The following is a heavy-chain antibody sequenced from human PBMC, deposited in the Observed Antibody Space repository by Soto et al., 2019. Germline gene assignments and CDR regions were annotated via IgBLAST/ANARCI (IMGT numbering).Heavy chain of an antibody. Sequence: GXSVKVSCKASGYTFSSYYMHWVRQAPGQGLEWMGIINPSGGITSYAQKFQGRVTMTRDTSTSTVYMELSSLRSEDTAVYYCARDVVGSPHYYYYYGMDVWGQGTTVTVSS. CDR3: ARDVVGSPHYYYYYGMDV. V-gene: IGHV1-46*01. CDR1: GYTFSSYY. CDR2: INPSGGIT. J-gene: IGHJ6*02. D-gene: IGHD2-15*01.